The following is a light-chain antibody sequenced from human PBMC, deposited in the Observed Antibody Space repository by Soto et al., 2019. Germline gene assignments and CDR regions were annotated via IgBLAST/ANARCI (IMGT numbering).Light chain of an antibody. Sequence: QPASVSGSPGQSISISCTGSSSDVGGYNYVSWCQQHPGKAPKTMIYDVSNRPSGVSNRFSGSKSGNTASLTISGLQAEDEADYYCSSYTSSGTWVFGGGTKVTVL. J-gene: IGLJ3*02. V-gene: IGLV2-14*03. CDR2: DVS. CDR3: SSYTSSGTWV. CDR1: SSDVGGYNY.